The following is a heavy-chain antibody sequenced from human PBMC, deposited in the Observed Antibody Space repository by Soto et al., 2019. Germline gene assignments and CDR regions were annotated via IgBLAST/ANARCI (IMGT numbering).Heavy chain of an antibody. CDR2: IYYSGST. J-gene: IGHJ4*02. Sequence: PSETLSLTCTVSGGSISSGGYYWSWIRQHPGKGLEWIGYIYYSGSTYYNPSLKSRVTISVDTSKNQFSLKLSSVTAADTAVYYCARTTMTTQRNFDYWGQGTLVTVSS. CDR3: ARTTMTTQRNFDY. V-gene: IGHV4-31*03. CDR1: GGSISSGGYY. D-gene: IGHD4-17*01.